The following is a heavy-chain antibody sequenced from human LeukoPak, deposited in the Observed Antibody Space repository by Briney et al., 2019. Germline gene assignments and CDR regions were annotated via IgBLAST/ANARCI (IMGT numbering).Heavy chain of an antibody. CDR1: GGSINSYY. Sequence: SETLSLTCTVSGGSINSYYWSWIRQPAGKGLAWIGRIYSSGSTNYNPSLKSRVSMSVDTSKNQFSLKLTSVTAADTAVYYCARGGKATVATMWGQGILVTVSS. J-gene: IGHJ4*02. CDR2: IYSSGST. V-gene: IGHV4-4*07. D-gene: IGHD5-12*01. CDR3: ARGGKATVATM.